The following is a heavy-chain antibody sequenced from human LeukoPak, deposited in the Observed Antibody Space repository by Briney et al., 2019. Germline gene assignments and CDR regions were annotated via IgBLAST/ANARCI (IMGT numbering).Heavy chain of an antibody. D-gene: IGHD3-10*02. Sequence: PGGSLRLSCAASGFTFSSYAMSWVRQTPDKGLEWVSHIVMSSGTTYYAESVNGRFTISRDNSRNTLYLQMNSLTAEDTAIYYCAKGLFGDIDMVFDLWGQGTLVTVSS. CDR1: GFTFSSYA. CDR3: AKGLFGDIDMVFDL. V-gene: IGHV3-23*01. CDR2: IVMSSGTT. J-gene: IGHJ5*02.